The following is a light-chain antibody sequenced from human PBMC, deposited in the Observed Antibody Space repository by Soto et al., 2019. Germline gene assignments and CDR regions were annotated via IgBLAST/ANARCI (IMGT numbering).Light chain of an antibody. CDR1: QSISSNN. CDR2: GAS. J-gene: IGKJ1*01. V-gene: IGKV3-20*01. Sequence: EIVLTQSPGTLSLSPGERATLSCRVSQSISSNNLAWYQQKLGQAPRLLIYGASSRATGIPDRFSGSGSGTDFTLAISRLEPEDFAVYYCQQCDGSLWTFGQGTKVEIK. CDR3: QQCDGSLWT.